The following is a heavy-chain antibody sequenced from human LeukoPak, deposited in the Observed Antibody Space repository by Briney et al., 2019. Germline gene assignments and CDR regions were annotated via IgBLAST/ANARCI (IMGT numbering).Heavy chain of an antibody. V-gene: IGHV3-23*01. CDR3: AKRERVGTTIGH. CDR1: GFTFTSFA. Sequence: GGSLRLSCAASGFTFTSFAMSWVRQAPGKGLEWVSAISTTGGTTYYADSVKGRFTIPRDNSKNTLYLQMNSLRAEDTAVYYCAKRERVGTTIGHWGQGTLVTVSS. D-gene: IGHD1-26*01. CDR2: ISTTGGTT. J-gene: IGHJ4*02.